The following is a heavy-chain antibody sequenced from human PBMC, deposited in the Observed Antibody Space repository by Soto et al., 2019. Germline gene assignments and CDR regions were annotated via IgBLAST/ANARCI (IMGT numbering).Heavy chain of an antibody. Sequence: PSETLSLTCSISVQSISGVYYWAWIRQPPGKGLEWIGTIYHSGSSYYNPSLKSRVTISPDTSKNQFSLSLNSVTAAETSVYYCARVTGTVGYFENWGQGTLVTVSS. CDR3: ARVTGTVGYFEN. CDR2: IYHSGSS. D-gene: IGHD1-7*01. J-gene: IGHJ4*02. CDR1: VQSISGVYY. V-gene: IGHV4-38-2*02.